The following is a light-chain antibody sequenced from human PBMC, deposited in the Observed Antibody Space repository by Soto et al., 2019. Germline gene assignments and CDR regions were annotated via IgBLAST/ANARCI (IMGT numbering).Light chain of an antibody. CDR1: SSDVGGYNY. CDR3: SSYTSSSTDV. Sequence: QSALTQPPSASGSPGQSVTISCTGTSSDVGGYNYVSWYQQHPGKAPKLMIYEVSKRPSGVSNRFSGSKSGNTASLTISGLQAEDEADYYCSSYTSSSTDVFGTGTKLTVL. V-gene: IGLV2-14*01. CDR2: EVS. J-gene: IGLJ1*01.